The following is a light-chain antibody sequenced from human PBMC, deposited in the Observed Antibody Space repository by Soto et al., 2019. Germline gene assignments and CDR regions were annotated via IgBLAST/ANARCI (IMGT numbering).Light chain of an antibody. J-gene: IGKJ1*01. V-gene: IGKV3-20*01. Sequence: EIVWSQYPCKLSLSPGERATLSCRASQSVSSSYLAWYQQKPGQAPRLLIYGASSRATGIPDRFSGSGSGTDFTLTISRLEPEDFAVYYCQQYGRSPRTVGQGTKVDIK. CDR1: QSVSSSY. CDR3: QQYGRSPRT. CDR2: GAS.